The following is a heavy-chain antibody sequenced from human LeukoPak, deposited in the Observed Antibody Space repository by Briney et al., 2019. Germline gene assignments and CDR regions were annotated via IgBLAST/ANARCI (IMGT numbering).Heavy chain of an antibody. CDR3: ARGRVAAAAHYFDY. V-gene: IGHV3-53*01. CDR1: GFTVSSNY. J-gene: IGHJ4*02. CDR2: IYSGGST. D-gene: IGHD6-13*01. Sequence: GGSLRLSCAASGFTVSSNYMSWVRQAPGKGLEWASVIYSGGSTYYADSVKGRFTISRDNSKNTLYLQMNSLRAEDTAVYYCARGRVAAAAHYFDYWGQGTLVTVSS.